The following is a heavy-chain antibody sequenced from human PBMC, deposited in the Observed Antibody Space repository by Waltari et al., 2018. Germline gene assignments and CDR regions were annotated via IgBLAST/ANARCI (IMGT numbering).Heavy chain of an antibody. CDR1: GGSISSGGYY. CDR2: IYYSGST. D-gene: IGHD6-19*01. V-gene: IGHV4-31*03. CDR3: ALGWYAFVGSFDI. J-gene: IGHJ3*02. Sequence: QVQLQESGPGLVKPSQTRSLTCTVSGGSISSGGYYWSWIRQHPGKGLEWIVYIYYSGSTYYNPSLKSRVTITVDTSKNQFSLKLSSVTAADTAVYYCALGWYAFVGSFDIWGQGTMVTVSS.